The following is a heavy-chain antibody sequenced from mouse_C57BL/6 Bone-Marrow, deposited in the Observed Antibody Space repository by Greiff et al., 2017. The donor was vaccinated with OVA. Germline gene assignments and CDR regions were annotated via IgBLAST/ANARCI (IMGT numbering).Heavy chain of an antibody. CDR1: GFNIKDDY. CDR3: TTVDGYYSFDY. V-gene: IGHV14-4*01. J-gene: IGHJ2*01. D-gene: IGHD2-3*01. Sequence: EVQLQQSGAELVRPGASVKLSCTASGFNIKDDYMHWVKQRPEQGLEWIGWIDPENGDTEYASKFQGKATITADTSSNSAYLQLSSLTSEDTAVYYCTTVDGYYSFDYWGQGTTLTVSS. CDR2: IDPENGDT.